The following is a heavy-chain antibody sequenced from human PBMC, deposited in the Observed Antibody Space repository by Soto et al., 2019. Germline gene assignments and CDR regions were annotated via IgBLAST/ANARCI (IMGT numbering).Heavy chain of an antibody. CDR3: ARGDRGAFDL. CDR1: GFTFSYYF. CDR2: IHSDGSST. Sequence: GGSLRLSCAASGFTFSYYFIHWVRQAPGKGLVWVSRIHSDGSSTTYADFVKGRFIISRDNARNTVDLQMNSVRVEDTAVYYCARGDRGAFDLWGQGTVVTVSS. J-gene: IGHJ3*01. V-gene: IGHV3-74*01. D-gene: IGHD1-26*01.